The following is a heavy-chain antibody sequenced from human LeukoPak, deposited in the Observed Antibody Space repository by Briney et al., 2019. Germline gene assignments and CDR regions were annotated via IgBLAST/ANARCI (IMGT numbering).Heavy chain of an antibody. D-gene: IGHD1-1*01. J-gene: IGHJ6*02. CDR3: TRDPTLDYYYYYGMDV. Sequence: ASVKVSCKASGYTFISYGISWVRQAPGQGLEWMGWISANKGNTNYAQKFQGRVTMTTDTSTSTAYMELRSLRSDDTAVYYCTRDPTLDYYYYYGMDVWGRGTTVTVSS. CDR1: GYTFISYG. V-gene: IGHV1-18*01. CDR2: ISANKGNT.